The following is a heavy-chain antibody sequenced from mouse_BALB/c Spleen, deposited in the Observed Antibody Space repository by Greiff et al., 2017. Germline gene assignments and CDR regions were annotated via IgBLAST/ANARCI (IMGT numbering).Heavy chain of an antibody. Sequence: EVQGVESGGGLVQPGGSLKLSCAASGFTFSDYYMYWVRQTPEKRLEWVATISDGGSYTYYPDSVKGRFTISRDNAKNNLYLQMSSLKSEDTAMYYCARDRDGKVFYAMDYWGQGTSVTVSS. V-gene: IGHV5-4*02. CDR3: ARDRDGKVFYAMDY. D-gene: IGHD2-1*01. CDR2: ISDGGSYT. J-gene: IGHJ4*01. CDR1: GFTFSDYY.